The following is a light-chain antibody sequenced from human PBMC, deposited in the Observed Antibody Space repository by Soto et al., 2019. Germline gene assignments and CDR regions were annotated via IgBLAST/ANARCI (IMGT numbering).Light chain of an antibody. Sequence: DIQMTQSPSSLPVSVGDRVTLTCRASDSIRSYVNWYQQKPGKAPKLLIYAASHLQSGVPSRFSGSGSGTHFTLTIASLQPEDFATYYCQQSYVVPWTFGLGTRVENK. CDR3: QQSYVVPWT. J-gene: IGKJ1*01. CDR1: DSIRSY. V-gene: IGKV1-39*01. CDR2: AAS.